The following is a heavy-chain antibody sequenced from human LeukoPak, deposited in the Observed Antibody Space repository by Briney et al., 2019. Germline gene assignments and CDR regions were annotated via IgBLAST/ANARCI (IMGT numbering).Heavy chain of an antibody. CDR1: GGSISSYY. D-gene: IGHD2/OR15-2a*01. V-gene: IGHV4-4*07. CDR3: AKNEKASFDY. CDR2: IYSSGST. J-gene: IGHJ4*02. Sequence: SETLSLTCTVSGGSISSYYWTWIRQPAGKGLEWIGRIYSSGSTNYSPSLNSRVTMSVDTSKNQFSLKLSSLTAADTAVYYCAKNEKASFDYWGQGTLVTVSS.